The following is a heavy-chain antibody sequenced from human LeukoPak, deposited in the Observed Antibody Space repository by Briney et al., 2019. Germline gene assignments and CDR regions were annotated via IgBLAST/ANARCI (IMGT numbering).Heavy chain of an antibody. CDR1: GGSISSGDYY. CDR3: ARVDVAIFGATREIWFDP. D-gene: IGHD3-3*01. J-gene: IGHJ5*02. Sequence: SQTLSLTCTVSGGSISSGDYYWSWIRQPPGKGLEWIGYIYYSGSTYYNPSLKSRVTISVDTSKNQFSLNLSSVTAADTAVYYCARVDVAIFGATREIWFDPWGQGTLVTVSS. CDR2: IYYSGST. V-gene: IGHV4-30-4*08.